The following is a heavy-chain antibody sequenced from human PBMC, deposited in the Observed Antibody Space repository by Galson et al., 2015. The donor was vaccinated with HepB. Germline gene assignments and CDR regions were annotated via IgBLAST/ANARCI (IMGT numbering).Heavy chain of an antibody. CDR2: ISTYNGNI. CDR1: GYTFINYG. D-gene: IGHD4-23*01. CDR3: ARDSKEVTTVVISPGNY. V-gene: IGHV1-18*01. Sequence: SVKVSCKASGYTFINYGISWVRQAPGQGLEWMGWISTYNGNINSAQKFRGRVTMTIDTSTSTAYMELRSLRSDDTAVYYCARDSKEVTTVVISPGNYWGQGTLVTVSS. J-gene: IGHJ4*02.